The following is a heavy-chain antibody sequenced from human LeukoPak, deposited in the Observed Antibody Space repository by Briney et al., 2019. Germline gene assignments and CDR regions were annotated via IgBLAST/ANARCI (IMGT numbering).Heavy chain of an antibody. D-gene: IGHD3-22*01. CDR2: IYHSGYT. J-gene: IGHJ3*02. CDR3: ARARDYYDSAVPFDAFDI. V-gene: IGHV4-39*01. Sequence: SETLSLTCTVSGGSINSRSYYWGGIRQPPGEALEGIGSIYHSGYTYYNPSLKSRVTISVDTSKSQFSLQLSSVTAADTAVYYCARARDYYDSAVPFDAFDIWGQGTMVTVSS. CDR1: GGSINSRSYY.